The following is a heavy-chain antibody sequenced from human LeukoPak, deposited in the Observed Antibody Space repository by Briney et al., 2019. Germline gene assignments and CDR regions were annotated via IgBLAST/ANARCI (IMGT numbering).Heavy chain of an antibody. CDR3: ARGGDAIIFDY. Sequence: PGGSLRLSCAASGFTFSIYTMSWVRQAPGKGLEWVSAISGSGASTYYADSVKGRFTISRDNSKNTLYLQINSLRAEDTAVYYCARGGDAIIFDYWGQGTLVTVSS. J-gene: IGHJ4*02. CDR1: GFTFSIYT. V-gene: IGHV3-23*01. D-gene: IGHD2-21*02. CDR2: ISGSGAST.